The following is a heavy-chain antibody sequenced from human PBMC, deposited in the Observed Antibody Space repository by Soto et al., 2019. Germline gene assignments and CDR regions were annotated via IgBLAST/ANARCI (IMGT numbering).Heavy chain of an antibody. J-gene: IGHJ6*02. Sequence: QPGASLRLSCAASGFTVSSNYMSWVRQAPGKGLEWVSVIYSGGSTYYADSVKGRFTISRDNSKNTLYLQMNSLRAEDTAVYYCAXVGDILTGPGRHHPMDVWGQGTTVTVSS. CDR1: GFTVSSNY. D-gene: IGHD3-9*01. CDR3: AXVGDILTGPGRHHPMDV. CDR2: IYSGGST. V-gene: IGHV3-53*01.